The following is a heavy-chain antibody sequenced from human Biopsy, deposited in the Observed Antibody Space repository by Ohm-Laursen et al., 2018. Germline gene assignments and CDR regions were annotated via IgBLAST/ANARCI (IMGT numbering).Heavy chain of an antibody. Sequence: GTLSLTCTVSGGSISSYYWSWIRQPPGKGLEWIGYIYYTGSTNYNPSLKSRVPISVDTSMNHLSLRLTSVTAADTALYFCARHPTGFWFDPWGHGTLVTVSS. CDR3: ARHPTGFWFDP. V-gene: IGHV4-59*08. CDR1: GGSISSYY. J-gene: IGHJ5*02. CDR2: IYYTGST.